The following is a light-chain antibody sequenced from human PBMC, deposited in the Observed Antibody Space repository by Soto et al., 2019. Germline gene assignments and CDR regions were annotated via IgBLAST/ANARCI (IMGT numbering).Light chain of an antibody. Sequence: DIQMTQSPATLSASVGDRVTITCRASRSVNSWVAWYQVKPGSAPNLLIYQASTLHSGVPSRFSGSGFGTEFTLTISSLQPDDFATYYCQHYHSYSGTFGQGTPVEIK. CDR2: QAS. CDR3: QHYHSYSGT. V-gene: IGKV1-5*03. J-gene: IGKJ1*01. CDR1: RSVNSW.